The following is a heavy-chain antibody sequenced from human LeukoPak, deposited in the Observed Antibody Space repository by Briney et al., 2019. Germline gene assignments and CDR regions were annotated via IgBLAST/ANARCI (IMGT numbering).Heavy chain of an antibody. J-gene: IGHJ5*02. Sequence: SETLSLTCTVSGGSISSGGYYWSWIRQPPGKGLEWIGYIYYSGSTNYNPSLKSRVTISVDTSKNQFSLKLSSVTAADTAVYYCARVPTACSSTSCRYNWFDPWGQGTLVTVSS. D-gene: IGHD2-2*01. CDR1: GGSISSGGYY. CDR2: IYYSGST. V-gene: IGHV4-61*08. CDR3: ARVPTACSSTSCRYNWFDP.